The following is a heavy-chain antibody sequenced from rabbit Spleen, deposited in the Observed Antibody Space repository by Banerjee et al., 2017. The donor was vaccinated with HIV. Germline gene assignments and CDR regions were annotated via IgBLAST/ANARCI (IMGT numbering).Heavy chain of an antibody. V-gene: IGHV1S45*01. CDR3: ARNVTYDDYIDL. CDR1: GFDFSNYG. CDR2: ISSGVTGST. J-gene: IGHJ3*01. Sequence: QEHLVESGGGLVQPGVSLKLSCKASGFDFSNYGVSWVRQAPGKGLEWIACISSGVTGSTYYASWAKGRFTSSKSASTTVTLQMPSLTAADTSTYFCARNVTYDDYIDLWGQGALVTVS. D-gene: IGHD2-1*01.